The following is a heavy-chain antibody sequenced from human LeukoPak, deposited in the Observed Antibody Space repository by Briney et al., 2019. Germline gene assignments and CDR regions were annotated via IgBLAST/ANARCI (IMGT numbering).Heavy chain of an antibody. CDR3: ARSNTPGIAVAGTGFDY. J-gene: IGHJ4*02. D-gene: IGHD6-19*01. CDR1: GGSFSGYY. Sequence: SETLSLTCAVYGGSFSGYYWSWIRQPPGKGLGWIGEINHSGSTNYNPSLKSRVTISVDTSKNQFSLKLSSVTAADTAVYYCARSNTPGIAVAGTGFDYWGQGTLVTVSS. V-gene: IGHV4-34*01. CDR2: INHSGST.